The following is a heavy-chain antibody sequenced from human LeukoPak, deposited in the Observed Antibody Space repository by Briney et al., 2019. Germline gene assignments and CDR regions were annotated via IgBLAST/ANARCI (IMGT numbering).Heavy chain of an antibody. D-gene: IGHD6-13*01. J-gene: IGHJ4*02. CDR1: GFTFSSYA. Sequence: GGSLRLSCAASGFTFSSYAMSWVRQAPGKGLEWVSAISGSGGSTYYADSVKGRFTVSRDNSKNTLYLQMNSLRAEDTAVYYCAKAERQQLVLSPFDYWGQGTLVTVSS. CDR3: AKAERQQLVLSPFDY. V-gene: IGHV3-23*01. CDR2: ISGSGGST.